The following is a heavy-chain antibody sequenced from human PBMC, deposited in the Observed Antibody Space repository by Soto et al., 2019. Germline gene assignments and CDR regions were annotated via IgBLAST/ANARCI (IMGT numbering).Heavy chain of an antibody. D-gene: IGHD2-15*01. J-gene: IGHJ5*02. Sequence: EVQLLESGGGLVQPGGSLRLSCAASGFTFSSYAMSWVRQAPGKGLEWVSAISGSGGSTYYADSVKGRFTISRDNSKNTLYLQMNSLRAEDTAVYYCAKDRYCSGGSCYSTGWFDPWGQGTLVTVSS. CDR2: ISGSGGST. V-gene: IGHV3-23*01. CDR1: GFTFSSYA. CDR3: AKDRYCSGGSCYSTGWFDP.